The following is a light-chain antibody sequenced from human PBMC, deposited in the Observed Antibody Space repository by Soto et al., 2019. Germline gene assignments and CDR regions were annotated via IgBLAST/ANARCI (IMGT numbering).Light chain of an antibody. J-gene: IGLJ1*01. CDR3: NSYTSSSTYV. Sequence: QSVLTQPASVSGSPGQSITISCTGTSSDVGRYNYVSWYQQHPDKAPKLMIYEVSNRPSGVSNRFSGSKSGNTASLTISGLQAEDEADYYCNSYTSSSTYVFGTGTRSPS. V-gene: IGLV2-14*01. CDR2: EVS. CDR1: SSDVGRYNY.